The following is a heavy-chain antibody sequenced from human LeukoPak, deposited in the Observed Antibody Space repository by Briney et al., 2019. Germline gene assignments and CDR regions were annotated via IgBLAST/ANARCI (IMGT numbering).Heavy chain of an antibody. CDR2: ISGRDDST. D-gene: IGHD3-9*01. J-gene: IGHJ4*02. CDR3: AKWGDYDVLTGYYDSDY. Sequence: GRSLRLSCAASGFTFSSYEMNWVRQVPGKGLEWVSAISGRDDSTYYADSVKGRFTISRDTSKNTLYLQMNSLRAEDTAVYYCAKWGDYDVLTGYYDSDYWGQGTLVTVSS. CDR1: GFTFSSYE. V-gene: IGHV3-23*01.